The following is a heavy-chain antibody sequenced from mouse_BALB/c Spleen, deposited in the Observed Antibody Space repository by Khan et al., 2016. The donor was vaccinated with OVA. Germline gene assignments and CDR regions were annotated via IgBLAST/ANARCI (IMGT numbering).Heavy chain of an antibody. J-gene: IGHJ4*01. CDR2: IYPGSGNT. D-gene: IGHD1-1*01. CDR1: GYTFTNYW. Sequence: QVQLKESGAELVRPGTSVKMSCKTAGYTFTNYWIGWVKQRPGHGLEWIGDIYPGSGNTNYNEKFKGKATLTADTSSSTAYMHLSSLTSEDSAIYYCARPYYYGSSYDTMDAWGQGTSVTVSS. CDR3: ARPYYYGSSYDTMDA. V-gene: IGHV1-63*02.